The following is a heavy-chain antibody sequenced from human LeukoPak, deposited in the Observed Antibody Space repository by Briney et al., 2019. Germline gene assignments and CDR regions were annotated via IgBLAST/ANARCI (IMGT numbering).Heavy chain of an antibody. D-gene: IGHD5-18*01. Sequence: SGGSLRLSCAASGFTFSSYAMSWVRQAPGKGLEWVSAISDSGGSTYYADSVKGRFTISRDNSKNTLYLQMNSLRAEDTAVYYCAKIAQLWLQFLDYWGQGTLVTVSS. J-gene: IGHJ4*02. V-gene: IGHV3-23*01. CDR3: AKIAQLWLQFLDY. CDR1: GFTFSSYA. CDR2: ISDSGGST.